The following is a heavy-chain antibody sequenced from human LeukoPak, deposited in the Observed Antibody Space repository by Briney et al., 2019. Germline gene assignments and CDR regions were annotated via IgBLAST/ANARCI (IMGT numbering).Heavy chain of an antibody. D-gene: IGHD6-13*01. CDR1: GGSISSGSYY. CDR2: IYTSGST. CDR3: ARPYSDSTYYFDY. J-gene: IGHJ4*02. V-gene: IGHV4-61*02. Sequence: SETLSLTCTVSGGSISSGSYYWSWIRQPAGKGLEWIGRIYTSGSTNYNPSLKSRVTISVDTSKSQFSLKLSSVTAADTAVYYCARPYSDSTYYFDYWGQGTLVTVSS.